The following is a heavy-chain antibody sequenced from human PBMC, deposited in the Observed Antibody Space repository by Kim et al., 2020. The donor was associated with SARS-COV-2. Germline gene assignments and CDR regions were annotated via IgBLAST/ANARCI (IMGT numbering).Heavy chain of an antibody. J-gene: IGHJ4*02. CDR2: ISYDGSNK. D-gene: IGHD3-10*01. CDR1: GFTFSSYG. Sequence: GGSLRLSCAASGFTFSSYGMHWVRQAPGKGLEWVAVISYDGSNKYYADSVKGRFTISRDNSKNTLYLQMNSLRAEDTAVYYCANGNYLCYWGQGTLVTVSS. CDR3: ANGNYLCY. V-gene: IGHV3-30*18.